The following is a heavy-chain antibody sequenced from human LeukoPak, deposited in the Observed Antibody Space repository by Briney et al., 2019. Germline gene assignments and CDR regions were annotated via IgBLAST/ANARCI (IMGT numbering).Heavy chain of an antibody. D-gene: IGHD3-10*01. CDR2: TSTHNGNK. J-gene: IGHJ4*02. CDR3: ARDLRRGSYYDGHYLDF. V-gene: IGHV1-18*01. CDR1: GYTSTNYG. Sequence: ASVKVSCKASGYTSTNYGFSWVRQAPGQGLEWMGWTSTHNGNKMYAQSLQGRVTVTTDTSTSTTYMELTSLRSDDTAVYYCARDLRRGSYYDGHYLDFWGQGTLVTVSS.